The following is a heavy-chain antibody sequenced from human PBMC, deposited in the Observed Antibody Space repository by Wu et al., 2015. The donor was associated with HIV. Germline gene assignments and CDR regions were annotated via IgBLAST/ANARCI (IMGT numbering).Heavy chain of an antibody. Sequence: QVQLVQSGAEVKKPGASVKVSCEASGYTFTGYFLHWVRQSPGQGLEWMGSINTNSGATEYAQTFRGRVTMTRDTSISTAYMELSNLRSDDTAVYYCARVRGGGYGLEYFDYWGQGTLVTVSS. V-gene: IGHV1-2*02. CDR1: GYTFTGYF. D-gene: IGHD5-12*01. CDR2: INTNSGAT. J-gene: IGHJ4*02. CDR3: ARVRGGGYGLEYFDY.